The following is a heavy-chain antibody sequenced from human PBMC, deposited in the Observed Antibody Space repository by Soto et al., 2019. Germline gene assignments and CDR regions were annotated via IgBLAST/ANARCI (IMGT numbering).Heavy chain of an antibody. Sequence: PGGSLRLSCAASGFTFSSYAMSWVRQAPGKGLEWVSAISGSGGSTYYADSVKGRFTISRDNSKNTLYLQMNSLRAEDTAVYYCAKDHLKEGPELYSGNHYFDYWGQGTLVTVSS. D-gene: IGHD1-26*01. V-gene: IGHV3-23*01. J-gene: IGHJ4*02. CDR2: ISGSGGST. CDR3: AKDHLKEGPELYSGNHYFDY. CDR1: GFTFSSYA.